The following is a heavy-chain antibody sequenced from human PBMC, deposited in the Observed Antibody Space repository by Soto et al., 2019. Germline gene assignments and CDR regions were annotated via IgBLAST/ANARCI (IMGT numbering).Heavy chain of an antibody. Sequence: ASVKVSCKASGGTFSSYAISWVRQAPGQGLEWMGGIIPIFGTANYAQKFQGRVTITADESTSTAYMELSSLRSEDTAVYYCARAGYSSSWTELHFDYWGQGTLVTVSS. CDR1: GGTFSSYA. CDR2: IIPIFGTA. J-gene: IGHJ4*02. V-gene: IGHV1-69*13. CDR3: ARAGYSSSWTELHFDY. D-gene: IGHD6-13*01.